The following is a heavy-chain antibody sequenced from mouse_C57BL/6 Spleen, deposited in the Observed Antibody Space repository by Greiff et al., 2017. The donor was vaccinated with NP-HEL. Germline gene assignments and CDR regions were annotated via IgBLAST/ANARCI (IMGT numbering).Heavy chain of an antibody. D-gene: IGHD1-1*01. J-gene: IGHJ3*01. V-gene: IGHV5-16*01. Sequence: EVHLVESEGGLVQPGSSMKLSCTASGFTFSDYYMAWVRQVPEKGLEWVANINYDGSSTYYLDSLKSRFIISRDNAKNILYLQMSSLKSEDTATYYCARDAYGSSWGFAYWGQGTLVTVSA. CDR3: ARDAYGSSWGFAY. CDR1: GFTFSDYY. CDR2: INYDGSST.